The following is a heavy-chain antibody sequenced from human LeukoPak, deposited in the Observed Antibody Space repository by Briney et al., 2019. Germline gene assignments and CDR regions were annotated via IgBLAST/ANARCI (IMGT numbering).Heavy chain of an antibody. V-gene: IGHV3-11*03. CDR1: GFTFSDYY. CDR2: ICSRSSYN. D-gene: IGHD4-17*01. CDR3: ARFEPSQTTVTSHFDY. Sequence: GGSLRLSCAASGFTFSDYYMSWIRQAPGKGREWVSYICSRSSYNNYADSVKGRFPISRDNAKNPLYLQMNSLRGEDNAVYYCARFEPSQTTVTSHFDYWGQGTLVTVSS. J-gene: IGHJ4*02.